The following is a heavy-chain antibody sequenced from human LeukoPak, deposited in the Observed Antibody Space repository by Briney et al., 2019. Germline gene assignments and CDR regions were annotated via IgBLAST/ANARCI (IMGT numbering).Heavy chain of an antibody. V-gene: IGHV4-39*01. D-gene: IGHD6-19*01. CDR1: GGSISSSSYY. CDR2: IYYSGST. CDR3: ARLNRIAVAVGLLTR. Sequence: MSSETLSLTCTVSGGSISSSSYYWGWIRQPPGKGLEWIGSIYYSGSTYYNPSLKSRVTISVDTSKNQFSLKLSSVTAADTAVYYCARLNRIAVAVGLLTRWGQGTLVTVSS. J-gene: IGHJ4*02.